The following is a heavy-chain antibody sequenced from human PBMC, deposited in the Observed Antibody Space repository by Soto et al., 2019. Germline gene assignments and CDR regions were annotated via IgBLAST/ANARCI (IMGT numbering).Heavy chain of an antibody. CDR1: GFPFGDFG. D-gene: IGHD2-2*02. Sequence: TGGSLRLSCAASGFPFGDFGMHWLRQAPGKGLEWVAVISHDGSDKFYADSVKARFTISRDNSKNTLYLQMSGLRAEDTAVYYCAKSPAFFCSSANCYRYYFVYWSQGTLVTVSS. V-gene: IGHV3-30*18. CDR3: AKSPAFFCSSANCYRYYFVY. CDR2: ISHDGSDK. J-gene: IGHJ4*02.